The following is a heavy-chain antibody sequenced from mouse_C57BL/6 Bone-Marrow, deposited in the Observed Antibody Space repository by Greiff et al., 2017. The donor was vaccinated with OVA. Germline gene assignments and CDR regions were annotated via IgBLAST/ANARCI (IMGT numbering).Heavy chain of an antibody. V-gene: IGHV5-6*01. Sequence: PDKRLEWVATISSGGSYTYYPDSVKGRFTISRDNAKNTLYLQMSSLKSEDTAMYYCARHSSPTWRAYWGQGTLVTVSA. J-gene: IGHJ3*01. CDR2: ISSGGSYT. CDR3: ARHSSPTWRAY. D-gene: IGHD6-1*01.